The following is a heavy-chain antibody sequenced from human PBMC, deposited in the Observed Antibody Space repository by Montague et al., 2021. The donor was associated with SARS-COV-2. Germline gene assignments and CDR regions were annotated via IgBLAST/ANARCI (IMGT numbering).Heavy chain of an antibody. J-gene: IGHJ4*02. D-gene: IGHD3-9*01. CDR1: GFTFSSYA. CDR3: ARDDYDILTGPFDY. Sequence: SLRLSGAASGFTFSSYAMHCVRQAPGKGLEWVAAISYDGSNKYYADSVKGRFTISRDNSKNTLYVQMNSLRAEDTAVYYCARDDYDILTGPFDYWGQGTLVTVSS. V-gene: IGHV3-30*04. CDR2: ISYDGSNK.